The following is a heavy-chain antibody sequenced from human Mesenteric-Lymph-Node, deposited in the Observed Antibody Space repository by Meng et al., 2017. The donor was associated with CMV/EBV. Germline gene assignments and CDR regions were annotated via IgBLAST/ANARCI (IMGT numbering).Heavy chain of an antibody. CDR2: INPNSGGT. CDR1: GYTFTGYY. D-gene: IGHD5-18*01. V-gene: IGHV1-2*02. J-gene: IGHJ4*02. CDR3: AREAIQLWFDFDY. Sequence: ASGYTFTGYYMHWVRQAPGQGLEWMGWINPNSGGTNYAQKFQGRVTMTRDTSISTAYMELSRLRSDDTAVYYCAREAIQLWFDFDYWGQGTLVTVSS.